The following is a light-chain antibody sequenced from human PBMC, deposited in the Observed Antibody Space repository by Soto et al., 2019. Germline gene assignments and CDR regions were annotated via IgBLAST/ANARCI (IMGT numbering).Light chain of an antibody. CDR1: QSVSSSY. CDR3: QQYGSSPLLT. Sequence: EIVLTQSPGTLSLSPGERATLSCRASQSVSSSYLAWYQQKPGQAPRLLIYGASSRATGIPDRFSGSGSGTDFPLTISRLEPEDFAVYYCQQYGSSPLLTFGQGTKVEIK. V-gene: IGKV3-20*01. J-gene: IGKJ1*01. CDR2: GAS.